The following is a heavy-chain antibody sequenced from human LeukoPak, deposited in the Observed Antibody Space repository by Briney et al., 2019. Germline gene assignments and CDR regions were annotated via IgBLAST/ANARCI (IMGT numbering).Heavy chain of an antibody. D-gene: IGHD6-19*01. CDR1: GFTFSSYA. Sequence: PGGSLRLSCAASGFTFSSYAMSWVRQAPGKELEWVSAISGSGGSTYYADSVKGRFTISRDNSKNTLYLQMNSLRAGDTAVYYCAKTVAGRSDYWGQGTLVTVSS. J-gene: IGHJ4*02. CDR2: ISGSGGST. V-gene: IGHV3-23*01. CDR3: AKTVAGRSDY.